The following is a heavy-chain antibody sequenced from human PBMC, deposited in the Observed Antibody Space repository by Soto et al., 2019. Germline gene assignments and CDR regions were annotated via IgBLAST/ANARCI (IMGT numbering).Heavy chain of an antibody. CDR1: GGSISSYY. CDR3: ARACSSNSCYDVFDY. D-gene: IGHD2-2*01. V-gene: IGHV4-4*07. CDR2: TYTSGST. J-gene: IGHJ4*02. Sequence: SETLSLTCTVSGGSISSYYWSWIRQPAGKGLEWIGRTYTSGSTNYNPSLKSRVTMSVDTSKNQFSLKLSSVTAADTAVYYCARACSSNSCYDVFDYWGQGTLVTVSS.